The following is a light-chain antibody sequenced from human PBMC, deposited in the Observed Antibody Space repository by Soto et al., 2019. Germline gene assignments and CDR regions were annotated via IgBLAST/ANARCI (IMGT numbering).Light chain of an antibody. CDR1: QSVSSSY. CDR3: QQYDNSPLFT. Sequence: EIVLTQSPGTLSLSPGESATLSCRASQSVSSSYLAWYQHKPGQAPRLLIYGASSRATGIPDRFSGSGSGTDFTLTISRLEPEDFAVYYCQQYDNSPLFTFGPGTKVDI. J-gene: IGKJ3*01. V-gene: IGKV3-20*01. CDR2: GAS.